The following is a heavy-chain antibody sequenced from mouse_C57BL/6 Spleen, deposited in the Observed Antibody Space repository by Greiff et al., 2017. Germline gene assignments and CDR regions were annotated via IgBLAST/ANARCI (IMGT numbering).Heavy chain of an antibody. CDR3: PRHVPPGYFDY. J-gene: IGHJ2*01. CDR1: GFSLTSYG. Sequence: QVQLKESGPGLVAPSQSLSITCTVSGFSLTSYGVHWVRQPPGKGLEWLVVIWSDGSTTYNSALKSRLSISKDNSKSQVFLKMNSLQTDDTAMYXGPRHVPPGYFDYGAKAPLSQSPQ. V-gene: IGHV2-6-1*01. CDR2: IWSDGST.